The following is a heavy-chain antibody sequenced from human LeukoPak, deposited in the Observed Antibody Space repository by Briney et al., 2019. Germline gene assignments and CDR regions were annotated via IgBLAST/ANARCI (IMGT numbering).Heavy chain of an antibody. D-gene: IGHD6-19*01. Sequence: GGSLRLFCAASGFTFSDYYMSWIRQAPGKGLEWVSYISSSGSTIYYADSVKGRFTISRDNAKNSQYLQMNSLRAEDTAVYYCASGQWLPSDAFDIWGQGTMVTVSS. CDR1: GFTFSDYY. J-gene: IGHJ3*02. CDR2: ISSSGSTI. V-gene: IGHV3-11*04. CDR3: ASGQWLPSDAFDI.